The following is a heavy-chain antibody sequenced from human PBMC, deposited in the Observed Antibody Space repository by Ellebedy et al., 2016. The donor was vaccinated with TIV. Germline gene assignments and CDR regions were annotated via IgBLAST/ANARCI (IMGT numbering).Heavy chain of an antibody. CDR2: ITQDGCVQ. CDR3: ARWAYGNSWYHLDY. D-gene: IGHD6-13*01. J-gene: IGHJ4*02. CDR1: RLTFSSYA. V-gene: IGHV3-7*01. Sequence: PGGSLRLSCTASRLTFSSYAMSWVRQAPGKGLEWGASITQDGCVQFYVNSVRGRLTISRDNSKPSTYLQMNSLRAEDTAVYYCARWAYGNSWYHLDYWGQGTLVTVSS.